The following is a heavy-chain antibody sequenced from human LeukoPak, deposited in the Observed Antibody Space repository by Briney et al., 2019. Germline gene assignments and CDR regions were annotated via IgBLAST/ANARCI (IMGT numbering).Heavy chain of an antibody. CDR2: LYYSGST. CDR1: DGSISSSTYY. Sequence: SETLSLTCTVSDGSISSSTYYWGWIRQPPGKGLEWIGSLYYSGSTYYNPSLKGRVTISGDTSKNQFSLKLSSVTAADTAVYYCARHRHGGNWFDPWGQGTLVTVSS. D-gene: IGHD3-16*01. V-gene: IGHV4-39*01. J-gene: IGHJ5*02. CDR3: ARHRHGGNWFDP.